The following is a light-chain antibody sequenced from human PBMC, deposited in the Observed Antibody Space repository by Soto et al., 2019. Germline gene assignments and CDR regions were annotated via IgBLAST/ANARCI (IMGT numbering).Light chain of an antibody. CDR3: QQTDSFPLT. V-gene: IGKV1-12*01. CDR2: AAS. Sequence: DIPMTQSPSSVSASVGGRVIITCRASQGIGSWLAWYQQKPGKAPKVLIFAASNLQSGVPSRFSGSGSGRDFTPTISSLQPEDIAACFCQQTDSFPLTFGQGTRLEIK. CDR1: QGIGSW. J-gene: IGKJ5*01.